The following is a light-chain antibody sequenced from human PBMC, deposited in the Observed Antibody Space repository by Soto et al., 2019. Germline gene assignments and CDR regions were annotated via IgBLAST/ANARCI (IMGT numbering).Light chain of an antibody. J-gene: IGKJ1*01. Sequence: ETVLTQSPGTLSLSPGERVTLSCRASQSVCSRCFAWYQQKPGQSPRLLIYGASTRATGIPGRFSGSGSGTDFTLTISRLEPEDFAVYYCQHYGTTPWTFGQGTKVGIK. CDR3: QHYGTTPWT. CDR1: QSVCSRC. CDR2: GAS. V-gene: IGKV3-20*01.